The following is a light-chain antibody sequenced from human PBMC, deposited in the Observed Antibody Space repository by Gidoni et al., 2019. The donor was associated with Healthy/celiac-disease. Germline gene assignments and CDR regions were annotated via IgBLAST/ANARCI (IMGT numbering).Light chain of an antibody. CDR1: QSVSSSY. CDR2: GAS. CDR3: QQYGSSPTWT. J-gene: IGKJ1*01. V-gene: IGKV3-20*01. Sequence: ELALTQSTGTLSLSPGERDTLSCRASQSVSSSYLTWYQQKPGQAPRLLIYGASSSATGIPDRFSGSGSGPDFTLTISRLEPEDFAVYYCQQYGSSPTWTFGQGTKVEIK.